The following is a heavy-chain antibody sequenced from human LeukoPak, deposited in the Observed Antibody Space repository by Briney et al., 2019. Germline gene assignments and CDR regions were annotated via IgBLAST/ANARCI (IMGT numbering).Heavy chain of an antibody. CDR1: GFSLSTSRMC. CDR3: ARTYYGSGSYNPNLPDFAY. V-gene: IGHV2-70*01. Sequence: SGPTLVNPTQTLTLTCTFSGFSLSTSRMCVSWIRQPPGNALEWLALIDWNDDKYYSPSLKTRLTISTDTSKNQVVLTMTNMDPVDTATYYCARTYYGSGSYNPNLPDFAYWGQGTLVTVSS. J-gene: IGHJ4*02. CDR2: IDWNDDK. D-gene: IGHD3-10*01.